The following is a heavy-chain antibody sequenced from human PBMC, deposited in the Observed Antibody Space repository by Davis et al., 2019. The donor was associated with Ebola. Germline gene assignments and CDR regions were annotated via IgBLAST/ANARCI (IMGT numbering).Heavy chain of an antibody. V-gene: IGHV3-11*01. J-gene: IGHJ6*02. CDR2: ISSSGSTI. CDR3: ARDLTYYYGSGVPGGMDV. Sequence: GGSLRLSCAASGFTVSSNYMSWIRQAPGKGLERVSYISSSGSTIYYADPVKGRFTISRDNAKNSLYLQMNSLGAEDTAVYYCARDLTYYYGSGVPGGMDVWGQGTTVTVSS. CDR1: GFTVSSNY. D-gene: IGHD3-10*01.